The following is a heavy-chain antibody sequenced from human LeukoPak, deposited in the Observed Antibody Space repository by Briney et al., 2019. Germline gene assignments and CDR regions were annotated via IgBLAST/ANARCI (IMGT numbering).Heavy chain of an antibody. J-gene: IGHJ4*02. CDR2: IDSDGSST. CDR1: GFTFSSYS. CDR3: VGGGTYWGY. D-gene: IGHD1-26*01. Sequence: PGGSLRLSCAASGFTFSSYSMSWVRQAPGKGLVWVSRIDSDGSSTNYADSVKGRFTISRDNAKNTLYLQMNSLRVEDTAVYYCVGGGTYWGYWGQGTLVTVSS. V-gene: IGHV3-74*01.